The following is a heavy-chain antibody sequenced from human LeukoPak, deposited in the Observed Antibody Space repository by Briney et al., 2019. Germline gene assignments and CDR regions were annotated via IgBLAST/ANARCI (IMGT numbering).Heavy chain of an antibody. CDR3: AKGRGFYGLGSES. CDR2: ISGSGGGT. V-gene: IGHV3-23*01. D-gene: IGHD3-10*01. J-gene: IGHJ5*02. Sequence: GGSLRLSCAASGLTFGTFRSYAMDWVRQAPGKGLEWVSGISGSGGGTYYAESVKGRFTISRDNSKNMLYLQVNTLRAEDTAVYYCAKGRGFYGLGSESWGQGTLVTVSS. CDR1: GLTFGTFRSYA.